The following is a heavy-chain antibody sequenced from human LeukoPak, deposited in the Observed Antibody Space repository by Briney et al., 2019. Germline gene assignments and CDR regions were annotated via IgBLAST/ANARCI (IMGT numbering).Heavy chain of an antibody. CDR3: AKAPYSSVPRSGWFDP. CDR2: ISSGSSYI. V-gene: IGHV3-21*01. D-gene: IGHD2-15*01. CDR1: GFTFSSYS. J-gene: IGHJ5*02. Sequence: GGSLRLSCAVSGFTFSSYSMNWVRQAPGKGLEWVSSISSGSSYIYYADSVKGRFTISRDDAKNSLYLQMNSLRAEDTAVYYCAKAPYSSVPRSGWFDPWGQGTLVTVSS.